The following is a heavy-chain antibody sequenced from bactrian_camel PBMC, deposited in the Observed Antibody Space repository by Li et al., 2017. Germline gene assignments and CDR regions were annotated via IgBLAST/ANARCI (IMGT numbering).Heavy chain of an antibody. V-gene: IGHV3S53*01. CDR1: GYIIDRDV. D-gene: IGHD5*01. J-gene: IGHJ4*01. CDR2: IDSDGST. Sequence: VQLVESGGGSVQAGGSLRLSCAASGYIIDRDVMGWFRQAPGKEREGVAAIDSDGSTSYADSVKGRFTISKDNAKNTLYLQMNSLKTEDTAVYYCATSDGLGQGDSMGKQGTQVTVS.